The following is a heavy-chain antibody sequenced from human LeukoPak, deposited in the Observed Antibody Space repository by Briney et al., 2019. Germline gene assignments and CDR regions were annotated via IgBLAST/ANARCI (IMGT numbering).Heavy chain of an antibody. D-gene: IGHD2-2*02. J-gene: IGHJ4*02. CDR1: GFTFSSYA. Sequence: GGSLRLSCAASGFTFSSYAMSWVRQAPGKGLEWVSYISSSSSTIYYADSVKGRFTISRDNAKNSLYLQMNSLRDEDTAVYYCASEGTGEYCSSTSCYRGGYSFDYWGQGTLVTVSS. V-gene: IGHV3-48*02. CDR3: ASEGTGEYCSSTSCYRGGYSFDY. CDR2: ISSSSSTI.